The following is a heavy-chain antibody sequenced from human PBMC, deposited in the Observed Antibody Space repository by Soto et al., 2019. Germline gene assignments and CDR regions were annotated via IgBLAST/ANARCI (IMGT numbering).Heavy chain of an antibody. CDR2: INAGNDNT. Sequence: ASGKVSCKASGYTFTSYALHWVRQAPGKSLDWMGWINAGNDNTKYSQKFQGRVTITRDTSASTAYMELSSLRSEDTAVYYCARSIVVVTALDYWGQGTLVTVSS. J-gene: IGHJ4*02. V-gene: IGHV1-3*01. CDR1: GYTFTSYA. D-gene: IGHD2-21*02. CDR3: ARSIVVVTALDY.